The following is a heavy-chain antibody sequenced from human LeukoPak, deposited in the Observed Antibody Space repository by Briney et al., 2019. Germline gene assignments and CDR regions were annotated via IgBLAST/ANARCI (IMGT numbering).Heavy chain of an antibody. D-gene: IGHD2-15*01. CDR1: GYTFTTHT. V-gene: IGHV1-3*01. CDR2: INAGNGNT. Sequence: ASVKVSCKASGYTFTTHTIHWVRQAPGQRLEWMGWINAGNGNTKYSQEFQDRVTITRDTPASTAYMELSRLRSDDTAVYYCARGGKYGCSGGSCYADSWGQGTLVTVSS. CDR3: ARGGKYGCSGGSCYADS. J-gene: IGHJ5*01.